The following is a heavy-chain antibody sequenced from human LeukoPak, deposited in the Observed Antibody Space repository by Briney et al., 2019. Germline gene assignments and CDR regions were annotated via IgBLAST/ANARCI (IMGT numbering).Heavy chain of an antibody. CDR1: TRSITTYY. J-gene: IGHJ6*03. V-gene: IGHV4-59*01. Sequence: SESLSLTCSLYTRSITTYYWRWIRHPPGRGREWIGYVFYTGRHNYNPSLKSRVTISVDTSKNQFSLKLSSVTAADTAVYVCARDVHYSTSSVYYYYYKDVWGKGTTVTVPS. D-gene: IGHD6-6*01. CDR2: VFYTGRH. CDR3: ARDVHYSTSSVYYYYYKDV.